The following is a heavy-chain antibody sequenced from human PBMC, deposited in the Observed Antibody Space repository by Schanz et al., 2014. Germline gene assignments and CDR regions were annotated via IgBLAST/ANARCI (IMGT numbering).Heavy chain of an antibody. CDR1: GFTFSSYS. CDR2: IGPASDP. D-gene: IGHD2-2*01. Sequence: VQLVESGGGLVQPGGSLRLSCAASGFTFSSYSMNWVRQAIGKGLEWVSGIGPASDPYYAGSVKGRFTISRENGKNSLYLQMNSLRAGDTAVYYCARGRRGDCRRTSCTYYFDYWGQGTLVTVSS. CDR3: ARGRRGDCRRTSCTYYFDY. V-gene: IGHV3-13*05. J-gene: IGHJ4*02.